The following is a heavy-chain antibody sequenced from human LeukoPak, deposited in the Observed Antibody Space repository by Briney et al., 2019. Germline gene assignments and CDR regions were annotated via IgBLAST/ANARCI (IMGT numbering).Heavy chain of an antibody. CDR3: ARTVLRYFEWSENYFDY. Sequence: GGSLRLSCAASGFTFSSYSMNWVRQAPGKGLEWLSYISGSSSPIYYADSVKGRFTISRDNAKNSLYLQMKSLKAEDTAVYYCARTVLRYFEWSENYFDYWGQGTLVTVSS. J-gene: IGHJ4*02. CDR1: GFTFSSYS. D-gene: IGHD3-9*01. V-gene: IGHV3-48*04. CDR2: ISGSSSPI.